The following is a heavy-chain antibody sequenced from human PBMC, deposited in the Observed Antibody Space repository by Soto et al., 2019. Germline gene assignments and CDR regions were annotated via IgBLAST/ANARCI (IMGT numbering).Heavy chain of an antibody. J-gene: IGHJ4*02. Sequence: VPVNCALTAAGYSFGHDFIDWGRQDTGQGLEWMAIVDPTGSRTSHAHKFQGRVTLTRDASTGTVYLELNRLTSEDTALYYCARDSTTMVTGFDNWGRGTLVTGS. V-gene: IGHV1-46*01. CDR2: VDPTGSRT. CDR3: ARDSTTMVTGFDN. D-gene: IGHD5-18*01. CDR1: GYSFGHDF.